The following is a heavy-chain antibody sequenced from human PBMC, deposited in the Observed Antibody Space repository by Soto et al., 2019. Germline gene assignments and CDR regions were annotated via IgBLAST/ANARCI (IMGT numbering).Heavy chain of an antibody. CDR2: IYSGGST. CDR1: GFTVSTKY. V-gene: IGHV3-66*01. CDR3: ARDPWAADY. D-gene: IGHD3-16*01. Sequence: PGGSLRLSCAASGFTVSTKYMSWVRQAPGKGLEWVSVIYSGGSTFYADSVRGRFTISRDNSKNTVNLQMNSLGAEDTAVYCCARDPWAADYWGQGTLVTVSS. J-gene: IGHJ4*02.